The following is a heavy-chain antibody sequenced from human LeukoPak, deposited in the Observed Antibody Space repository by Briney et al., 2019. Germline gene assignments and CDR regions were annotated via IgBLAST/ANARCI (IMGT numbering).Heavy chain of an antibody. Sequence: GGSLRLSCAASGFTFSSYAMHWVRQAPGKGLEWVAVISYDGSNKYYADSVKGRFTISRDNSENTLYLQMNSLRAEDTAVYYCASWRGGYYYYYGMDVWGQGTTVTVSS. CDR2: ISYDGSNK. CDR1: GFTFSSYA. CDR3: ASWRGGYYYYYGMDV. V-gene: IGHV3-30-3*01. D-gene: IGHD3-10*01. J-gene: IGHJ6*02.